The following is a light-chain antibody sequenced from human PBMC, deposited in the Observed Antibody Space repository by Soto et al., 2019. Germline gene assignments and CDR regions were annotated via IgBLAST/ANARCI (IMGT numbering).Light chain of an antibody. CDR3: HQYLNWPRA. CDR2: GAS. Sequence: ETVMTQSPATLSVSPGERVTLSCRASESVSTYLAWYQQKPGQAPRLLIYGASARATGIPTRFSGSGSGTEFTLIISNLQPEDFAVYYCHQYLNWPRAFGQGTKVEI. CDR1: ESVSTY. V-gene: IGKV3-15*01. J-gene: IGKJ1*01.